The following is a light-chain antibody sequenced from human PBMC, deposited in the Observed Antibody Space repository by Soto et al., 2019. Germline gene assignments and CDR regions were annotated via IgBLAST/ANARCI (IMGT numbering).Light chain of an antibody. Sequence: SYELTQPPSVSVAPGKTARITCGGDNIGSRGVHWYQQKPGQAPVLVMYSASDRPSGIPERFSGSNSGNAATLTVSRVEAGDEADYYCQVWDSSSDHVVFGGGTKLTVL. V-gene: IGLV3-21*04. CDR3: QVWDSSSDHVV. CDR1: NIGSRG. CDR2: SAS. J-gene: IGLJ2*01.